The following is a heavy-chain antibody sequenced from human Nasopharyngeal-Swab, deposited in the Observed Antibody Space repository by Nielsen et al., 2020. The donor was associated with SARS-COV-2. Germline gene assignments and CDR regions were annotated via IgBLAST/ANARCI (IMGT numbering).Heavy chain of an antibody. CDR3: ARVSWDGYYYYYGLDV. Sequence: SETLSLTCTVSGGSVSSGSYYWSWIRQPPGKGLEWIGYIYYSGSTNYNPSVKSRVTISVDTSKNQFSLKLSSVTAPDTAVYYCARVSWDGYYYYYGLDVWGQGTTVTVSS. V-gene: IGHV4-61*01. CDR2: IYYSGST. CDR1: GGSVSSGSYY. J-gene: IGHJ6*02. D-gene: IGHD5-24*01.